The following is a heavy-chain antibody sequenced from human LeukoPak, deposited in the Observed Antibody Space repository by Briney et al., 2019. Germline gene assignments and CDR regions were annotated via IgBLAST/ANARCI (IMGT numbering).Heavy chain of an antibody. J-gene: IGHJ4*02. CDR2: IYYSKNT. CDR3: VSPRGFSYGYFDY. V-gene: IGHV4-39*01. D-gene: IGHD5-18*01. CDR1: GGSISSSSAD. Sequence: SETLSLPCTVSGGSISSSSADWGWIRQPPGKGLEWIGSIYYSKNTYYNPSLKSRVTISADTSKNQFSLTLGSVSATDTAVYYCVSPRGFSYGYFDYWGQGTLVTVSS.